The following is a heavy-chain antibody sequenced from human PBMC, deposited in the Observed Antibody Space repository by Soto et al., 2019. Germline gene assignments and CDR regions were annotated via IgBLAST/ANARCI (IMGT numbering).Heavy chain of an antibody. CDR3: AKEPVGPDWYFDL. J-gene: IGHJ2*01. CDR1: GFTFSSYS. Sequence: GGSLRLSCAASGFTFSSYSMNWVRRAPGKGLEWVSYISSSGSTIYYADSVKGRFTISRDNAKNSLYLQMNSLRAEDTAVYNCAKEPVGPDWYFDLWGRGTLVTVSS. CDR2: ISSSGSTI. V-gene: IGHV3-48*04.